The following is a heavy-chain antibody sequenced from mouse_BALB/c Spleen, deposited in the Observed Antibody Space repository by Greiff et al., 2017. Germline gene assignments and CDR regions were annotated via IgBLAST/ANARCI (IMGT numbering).Heavy chain of an antibody. CDR3: ARYGSSYWYFDV. V-gene: IGHV3-8*02. CDR1: GDSITSGY. J-gene: IGHJ1*01. CDR2: ISYSGST. Sequence: EVQLQQSGPSLVKPSQTLSLTCSVTGDSITSGYWNWIRKFPGNKLEYMGYISYSGSTYYNPSLKSRISITRDTSKNQYYLQLNSVTTEYTATYYCARYGSSYWYFDVWGAGTTVTVSS. D-gene: IGHD1-1*01.